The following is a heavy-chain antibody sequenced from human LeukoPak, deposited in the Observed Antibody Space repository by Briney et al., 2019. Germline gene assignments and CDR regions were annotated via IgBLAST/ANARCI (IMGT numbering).Heavy chain of an antibody. J-gene: IGHJ4*02. Sequence: SETLSLTCAVYSGSFSGYYWSWIRQPPGKGLEWIGEINHSGSTNYNPSLKSRVTISVDTSKNQFSLKLSSVTAADTAVYYCARGLYYYDSSGYPLVYRLPIRPRRDLDYWGQGTLVTVSS. CDR2: INHSGST. V-gene: IGHV4-34*01. D-gene: IGHD3-22*01. CDR1: SGSFSGYY. CDR3: ARGLYYYDSSGYPLVYRLPIRPRRDLDY.